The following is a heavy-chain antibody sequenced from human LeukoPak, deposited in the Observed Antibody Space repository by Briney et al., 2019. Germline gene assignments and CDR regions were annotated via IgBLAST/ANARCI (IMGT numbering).Heavy chain of an antibody. J-gene: IGHJ4*02. CDR1: GFTFSSYW. Sequence: GGSLRLSCVVSGFTFSSYWMAWLRQAPGKGLEWVASIKQDGSEQFYVDSMKGRFTISRDNAKNSLYLQMNSLRAEDTALYYCAREAHSKYEYWGQGTVVTVSS. V-gene: IGHV3-7*01. D-gene: IGHD4-11*01. CDR2: IKQDGSEQ. CDR3: AREAHSKYEY.